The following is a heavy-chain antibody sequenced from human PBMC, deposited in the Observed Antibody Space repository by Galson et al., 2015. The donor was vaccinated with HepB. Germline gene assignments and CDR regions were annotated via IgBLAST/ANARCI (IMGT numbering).Heavy chain of an antibody. Sequence: SGFTFSSYAMSWVRQAPGKGLEWVSAISGSGGSTYYADSVKGRFTISRDNSKNTLYLQMNSLRAEDTAVYYCAKLRSRIAVAGTGYWGQGTLVTVSS. D-gene: IGHD6-19*01. J-gene: IGHJ4*02. CDR3: AKLRSRIAVAGTGY. CDR2: ISGSGGST. V-gene: IGHV3-23*01. CDR1: GFTFSSYA.